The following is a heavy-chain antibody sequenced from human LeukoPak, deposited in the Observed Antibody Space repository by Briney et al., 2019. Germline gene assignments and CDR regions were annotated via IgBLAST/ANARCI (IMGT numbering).Heavy chain of an antibody. CDR2: IYPGDSDT. D-gene: IGHD3-22*01. CDR1: GYSFTSYC. Sequence: GESLKISCKGSGYSFTSYCIGWVRQLPGKGLEWMGIIYPGDSDTRYSPSFQGQVTISADKSISTAYLQWSSLKASDTAMYYCARPYYYDSSGYYYFFDYWGQGTLVTVSS. J-gene: IGHJ4*02. V-gene: IGHV5-51*01. CDR3: ARPYYYDSSGYYYFFDY.